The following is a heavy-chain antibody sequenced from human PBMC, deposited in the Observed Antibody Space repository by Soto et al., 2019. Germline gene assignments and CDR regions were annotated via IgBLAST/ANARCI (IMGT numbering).Heavy chain of an antibody. J-gene: IGHJ6*02. V-gene: IGHV3-30*18. CDR3: AKDFKVTTPTYYYYYGMDV. CDR1: GFTFSSYG. Sequence: QVQLVESGGGVVQPGRSLRLSCAASGFTFSSYGMHWVRQAPGKGLEWVAVISYDGSNKYYADSVKGRFTISRDNSKNTLYLQMNSLRAEDTAVYYCAKDFKVTTPTYYYYYGMDVWGQGTTVTVSS. CDR2: ISYDGSNK. D-gene: IGHD4-17*01.